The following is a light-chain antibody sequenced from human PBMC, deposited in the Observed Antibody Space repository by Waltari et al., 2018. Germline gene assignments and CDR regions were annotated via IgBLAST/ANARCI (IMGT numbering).Light chain of an antibody. V-gene: IGKV3-15*01. CDR1: QSISSN. J-gene: IGKJ2*01. CDR2: GAS. CDR3: QQYQNWPQT. Sequence: EIVMTQSPATLFVSPGERATLPCRASQSISSNLAWYQQKPGQAPRLLIYGASTRATAIPARFSGSGSGTEFALTISSLQSEDSAVYYCQQYQNWPQTFGQGTKLQIK.